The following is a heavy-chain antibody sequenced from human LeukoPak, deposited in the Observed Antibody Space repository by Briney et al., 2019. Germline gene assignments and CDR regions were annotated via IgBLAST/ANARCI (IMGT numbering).Heavy chain of an antibody. CDR2: ISGSGGST. CDR1: GFTFSSYA. V-gene: IGHV3-23*01. D-gene: IGHD4-17*01. Sequence: GGSLRLSCAASGFTFSSYAMSWVRQAPGKGLEWVSAISGSGGSTSYTDSVKGRFTISRDNSKNTLYLQMNSLIAEDTAVYYCEKDLGHGVHNFDNWGHGALVTVSS. J-gene: IGHJ4*03. CDR3: EKDLGHGVHNFDN.